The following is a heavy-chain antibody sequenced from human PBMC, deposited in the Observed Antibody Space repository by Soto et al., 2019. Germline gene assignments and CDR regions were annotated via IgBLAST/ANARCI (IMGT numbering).Heavy chain of an antibody. V-gene: IGHV1-69*04. Sequence: SVKVSCKASGGTFSSYTISWVRQAPGQGLEWMGRIIPILGIANYAQKFQGRVTITADKSTSTAYMELSSLRSEDTAVYYCARDTPILYSSSSPGFDPWGQGTLVTVSS. CDR2: IIPILGIA. CDR3: ARDTPILYSSSSPGFDP. J-gene: IGHJ5*02. CDR1: GGTFSSYT. D-gene: IGHD6-6*01.